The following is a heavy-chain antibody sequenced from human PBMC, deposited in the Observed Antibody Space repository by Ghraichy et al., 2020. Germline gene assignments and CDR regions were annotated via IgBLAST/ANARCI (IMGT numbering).Heavy chain of an antibody. CDR2: ITRSSSFK. D-gene: IGHD4-23*01. J-gene: IGHJ6*02. CDR1: GLSDYS. CDR3: ARGSSVVRFYYYDGMDV. Sequence: GGSLRLSCVGSGLSDYSMNWVRQSPGKGLEWISYITRSSSFKSYADSVKGRFTISRDNAQNSLYLQMNSLRDEDTAVYYCARGSSVVRFYYYDGMDVWGQGTTVTDSS. V-gene: IGHV3-48*02.